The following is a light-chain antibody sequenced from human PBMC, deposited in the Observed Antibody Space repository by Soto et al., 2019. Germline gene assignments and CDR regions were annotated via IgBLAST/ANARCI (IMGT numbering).Light chain of an antibody. CDR3: GTWDSSLSANWV. J-gene: IGLJ3*02. V-gene: IGLV1-51*02. CDR1: SSNMGNTY. CDR2: ENN. Sequence: QSVLTQPPSVSAAPGHKVTISCSGSSSNMGNTYVSWYQQLPGTAPKLLFYENNKRPSGIPDRFSGSKSGTSATLGITGLQTGDEADYYCGTWDSSLSANWVFGGGTQLPV.